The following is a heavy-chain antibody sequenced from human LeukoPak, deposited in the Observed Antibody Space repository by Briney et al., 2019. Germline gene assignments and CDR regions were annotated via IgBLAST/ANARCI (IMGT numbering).Heavy chain of an antibody. D-gene: IGHD6-13*01. J-gene: IGHJ5*02. Sequence: SETLPLTCAVYGGSFSGYYWSWIRQPPGKGLEWIGEINHSGSTNYNPSLKSRVTISVDTSKNQFSLKLSSVTAADTAVYYCARAGVAAAGRVRFDPWGQGTLVTVSS. CDR2: INHSGST. CDR1: GGSFSGYY. CDR3: ARAGVAAAGRVRFDP. V-gene: IGHV4-34*01.